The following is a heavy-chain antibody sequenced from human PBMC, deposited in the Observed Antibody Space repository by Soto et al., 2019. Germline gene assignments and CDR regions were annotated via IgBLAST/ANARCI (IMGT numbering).Heavy chain of an antibody. V-gene: IGHV4-34*01. J-gene: IGHJ6*02. CDR3: ARVRRDGYRAQIYYYYGMDV. Sequence: SETLSLTCAVYGGSFSGYYWSWIRQPPGKGLEWIGEINHSGSTNYSPSLKSRVTISVDTSKNQFSLKLSSVTAADTAVYYCARVRRDGYRAQIYYYYGMDVWGQGTTVTVSS. CDR2: INHSGST. D-gene: IGHD5-12*01. CDR1: GGSFSGYY.